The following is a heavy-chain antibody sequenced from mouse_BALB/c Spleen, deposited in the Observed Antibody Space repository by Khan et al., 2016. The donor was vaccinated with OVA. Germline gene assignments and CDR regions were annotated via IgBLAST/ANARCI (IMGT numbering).Heavy chain of an antibody. Sequence: EVELVESGGDLVKPGGSLKLSCATSGFTFSTYGMPWVRQTPDKRLEWVAAISSGGSYTNYPGSVKGRFTISRDNANNTLYLQMSSLKSEDKAIYYLRRLTYYCNSEGFAYWGQGTMVTVSA. V-gene: IGHV5-6*01. J-gene: IGHJ3*01. D-gene: IGHD1-1*01. CDR3: RRLTYYCNSEGFAY. CDR1: GFTFSTYG. CDR2: ISSGGSYT.